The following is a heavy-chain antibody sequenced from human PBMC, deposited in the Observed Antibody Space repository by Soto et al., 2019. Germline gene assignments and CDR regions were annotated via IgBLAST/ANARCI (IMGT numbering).Heavy chain of an antibody. CDR2: IYYSGST. V-gene: IGHV4-31*03. J-gene: IGHJ6*02. D-gene: IGHD3-9*01. CDR3: ARVEDYDILDGMDV. CDR1: GGSISSGGYY. Sequence: PSETLSLTCTVSGGSISSGGYYWSWIRQHPGKGLEWIGYIYYSGSTYYNPSLKSRVTISVDTSKNQFSLKLSSVTAADTAVYYCARVEDYDILDGMDVWGQGTTVT.